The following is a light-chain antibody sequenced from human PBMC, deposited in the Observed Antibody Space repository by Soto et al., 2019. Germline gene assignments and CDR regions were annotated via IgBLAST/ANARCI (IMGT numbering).Light chain of an antibody. Sequence: EIVMTQSPATLSVSPGERATLSCRASQSVSSNLAWYQQKPGQAPRLLIYGASTRATGIPARFSGSGSGTEFSLTISSLQSEDFAVYYCQQYSKWPITFGQGTRLEI. CDR2: GAS. CDR3: QQYSKWPIT. V-gene: IGKV3-15*01. J-gene: IGKJ5*01. CDR1: QSVSSN.